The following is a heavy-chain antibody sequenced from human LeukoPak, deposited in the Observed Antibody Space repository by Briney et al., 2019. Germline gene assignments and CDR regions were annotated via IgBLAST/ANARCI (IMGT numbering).Heavy chain of an antibody. J-gene: IGHJ4*02. CDR2: IYYTGSS. D-gene: IGHD5-18*01. CDR3: ARDSSGYSYGYFDY. V-gene: IGHV4-59*01. CDR1: GGSISTYY. Sequence: PSETLSLTCTVSGGSISTYYWSWIRQPPGKGLEWIGFIYYTGSSNYNPSLKSRVTISVDTSKNQFSLKLSSVTPADTAVYYCARDSSGYSYGYFDYWGQGTLVTVSS.